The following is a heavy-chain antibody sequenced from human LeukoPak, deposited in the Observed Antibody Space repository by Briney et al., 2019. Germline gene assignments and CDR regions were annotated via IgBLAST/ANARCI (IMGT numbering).Heavy chain of an antibody. V-gene: IGHV4-39*07. J-gene: IGHJ4*02. CDR1: GGSISSGDYY. D-gene: IGHD2/OR15-2a*01. Sequence: PSETLSLTCTVSGGSISSGDYYWGWIRQPPGKGLEWIGSIYYSGSTYYNPSLKSRVTISVDTSKNQFSLKLSSVTAADTAVYYCASYLEEFDYWGQGTLVTVSS. CDR2: IYYSGST. CDR3: ASYLEEFDY.